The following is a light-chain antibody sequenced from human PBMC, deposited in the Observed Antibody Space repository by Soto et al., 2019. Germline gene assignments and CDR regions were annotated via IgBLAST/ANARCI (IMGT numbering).Light chain of an antibody. CDR3: PQSYSTPRT. J-gene: IGKJ3*01. V-gene: IGKV1-39*01. Sequence: DIQMTQSPSSLSASVGDRVTITCRASQSISSYLNWYQQKPGKAPKLLIYAASSLQSGVPSRFSGSGSGTDCTLTISSLQPEDFATYYCPQSYSTPRTFGPGTKVDIK. CDR1: QSISSY. CDR2: AAS.